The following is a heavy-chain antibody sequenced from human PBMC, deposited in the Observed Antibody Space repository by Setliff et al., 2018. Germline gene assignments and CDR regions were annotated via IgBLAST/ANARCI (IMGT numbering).Heavy chain of an antibody. CDR3: ARDPLGEIAVAGHDAFDI. Sequence: ASVKVSCKASGYTFTSYAMHWVRQAPGQRLEWMGWINAGNGNTKYSQKFQGRVTITRDTSASTAYMELSSLRSEDTAVYYCARDPLGEIAVAGHDAFDIWGQGTMVTVSS. CDR2: INAGNGNT. CDR1: GYTFTSYA. V-gene: IGHV1-3*01. D-gene: IGHD6-19*01. J-gene: IGHJ3*02.